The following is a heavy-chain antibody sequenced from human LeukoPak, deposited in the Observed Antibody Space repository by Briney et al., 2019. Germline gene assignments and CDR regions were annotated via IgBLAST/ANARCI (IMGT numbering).Heavy chain of an antibody. CDR3: ARGGEYCSRGSCYFDY. CDR1: VYTFSTYG. J-gene: IGHJ4*02. D-gene: IGHD2-15*01. V-gene: IGHV1-18*01. CDR2: ISNYYGNT. Sequence: GASVKVSCTASVYTFSTYGFTWVRQAPGQGLEWMGYISNYYGNTKYAQKVQGRVTMTTDTSTSTAYMELTSLTSDDTAVYYCARGGEYCSRGSCYFDYWGQGTLVTVSS.